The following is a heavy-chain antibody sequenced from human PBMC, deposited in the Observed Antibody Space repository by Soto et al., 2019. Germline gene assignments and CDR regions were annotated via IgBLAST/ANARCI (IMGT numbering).Heavy chain of an antibody. Sequence: GGSLRLSCTASGFTFGDYAMSGFRQAPGKGREGVGFIRSKAYGGTTEYAASVKGRFTISRDDCKSIAYLQMNSLKTEDTAVYYCTRIERPLKYSISSGAYSFDIWGQGTMVTVS. J-gene: IGHJ3*02. D-gene: IGHD6-6*01. CDR2: IRSKAYGGTT. V-gene: IGHV3-49*03. CDR1: GFTFGDYA. CDR3: TRIERPLKYSISSGAYSFDI.